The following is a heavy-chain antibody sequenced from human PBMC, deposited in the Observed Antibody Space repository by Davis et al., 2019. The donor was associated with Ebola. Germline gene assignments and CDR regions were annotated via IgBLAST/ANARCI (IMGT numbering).Heavy chain of an antibody. CDR3: ATTQWLREFDN. D-gene: IGHD6-19*01. CDR2: IYDHST. CDR1: GFTVSSNH. V-gene: IGHV3-53*05. Sequence: GGSLRLSCAASGFTVSSNHMSWVRQAPGKGLEWVSVIYDHSTAYADSVRGRFIISGDKSNNTLYLEMNSLRVDDTAVYYCATTQWLREFDNWGQGTLVTVSS. J-gene: IGHJ4*02.